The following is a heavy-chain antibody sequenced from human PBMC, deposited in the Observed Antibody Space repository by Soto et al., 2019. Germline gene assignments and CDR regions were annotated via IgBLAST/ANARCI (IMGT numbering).Heavy chain of an antibody. Sequence: ESGGGLVKPGGSLRLSCAASGFTFSDYYMSWIRQAPGKGLEWVSYISSSSSYTNYADSVKGRFTISRDNAKNSLYLQMNSLRAEDTAVYYCARGPRGYSGSYWGAYWGQGTLVTVSS. CDR1: GFTFSDYY. CDR3: ARGPRGYSGSYWGAY. CDR2: ISSSSSYT. J-gene: IGHJ4*02. D-gene: IGHD1-26*01. V-gene: IGHV3-11*06.